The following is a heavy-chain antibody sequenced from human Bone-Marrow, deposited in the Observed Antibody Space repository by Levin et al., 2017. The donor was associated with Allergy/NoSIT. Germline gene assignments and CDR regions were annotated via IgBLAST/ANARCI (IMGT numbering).Heavy chain of an antibody. J-gene: IGHJ5*01. V-gene: IGHV4-30-2*01. CDR1: GDSISRGTDS. CDR2: INHSGFT. CDR3: ARGPPLAS. Sequence: SQTLSLTCAVSGDSISRGTDSWSWIRQPPEKGLEWIGYINHSGFTYFNPSLKSRVTISLDRPKNQFSLKLESVTAADTAVYYCARGPPLASWGQGILVTVSS.